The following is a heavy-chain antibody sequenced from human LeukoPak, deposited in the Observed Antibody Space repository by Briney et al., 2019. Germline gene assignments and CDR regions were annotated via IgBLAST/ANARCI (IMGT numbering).Heavy chain of an antibody. CDR2: ISGSGGST. Sequence: GGSLRLSCAASGFTFSSYAMSWVRQAPGKGLEWVSGISGSGGSTYYADSVKGRATISRDNYKNTMYLQMDSLRAEDTAVYYCAKVGIRISLIVVVFTTADDWYFDLWGRGTLVTVSS. CDR3: AKVGIRISLIVVVFTTADDWYFDL. J-gene: IGHJ2*01. D-gene: IGHD3-22*01. V-gene: IGHV3-23*01. CDR1: GFTFSSYA.